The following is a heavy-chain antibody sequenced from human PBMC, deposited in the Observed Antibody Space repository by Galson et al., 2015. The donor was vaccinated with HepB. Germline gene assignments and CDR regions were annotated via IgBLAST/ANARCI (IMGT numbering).Heavy chain of an antibody. CDR1: GFTFSSYT. Sequence: SLRLSCAASGFTFSSYTMHWVRQVPGKGLECVAIVSYDGSNDYYADSVKGRFTISRDNSKSTLYLQMNSLRPEDTAVYYCARESFLRSWDKGYFDYWGQGTLVTVSS. D-gene: IGHD1-26*01. J-gene: IGHJ4*02. CDR2: VSYDGSND. CDR3: ARESFLRSWDKGYFDY. V-gene: IGHV3-30*04.